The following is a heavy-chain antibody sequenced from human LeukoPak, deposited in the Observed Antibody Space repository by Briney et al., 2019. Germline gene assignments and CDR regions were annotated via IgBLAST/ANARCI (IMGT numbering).Heavy chain of an antibody. J-gene: IGHJ4*02. D-gene: IGHD1-26*01. CDR3: ARDRMPWELGPVDY. CDR1: GGTFSSYA. CDR2: IIPIFGTA. Sequence: SVKVSCKASGGTFSSYAISWVRQAPGQGLEWMGGIIPIFGTANYAQKFQGRVTITTDESTSTAYMELSSLRSEDTAVYYCARDRMPWELGPVDYWGQGTLVTVSS. V-gene: IGHV1-69*05.